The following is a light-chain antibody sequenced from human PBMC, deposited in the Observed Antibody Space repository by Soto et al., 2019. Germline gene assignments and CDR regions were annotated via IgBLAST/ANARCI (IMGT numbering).Light chain of an antibody. CDR2: ATS. CDR1: QSINNK. J-gene: IGKJ1*01. CDR3: QQYVNWPPTT. V-gene: IGKV3-15*01. Sequence: EIKLTQSPATLSVSPGESATLSCRASQSINNKLAWYQQKPGQAPRLLIYATSARATGVPARFSGSGSGTEFTLTISSLQSEDCAVYYCQQYVNWPPTTFGQGINVDI.